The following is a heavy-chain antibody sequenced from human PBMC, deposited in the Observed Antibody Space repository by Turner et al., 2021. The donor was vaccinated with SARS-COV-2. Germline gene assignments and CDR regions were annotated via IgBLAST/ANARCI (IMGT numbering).Heavy chain of an antibody. V-gene: IGHV4-39*01. CDR1: GGSISRRSYY. CDR2: IYYSGST. J-gene: IGHJ5*02. Sequence: QLHLQESRPGLVKPSETLSLPCTVSGGSISRRSYYWGWIRQPPGKGLEWIGSIYYSGSTYYNPSLKSRVTISVDTSKNQFSLKLSSVTAADTAVYYCARPNTYYYGSGDSHGKSHNWFDPWGQGTLVTVSS. CDR3: ARPNTYYYGSGDSHGKSHNWFDP. D-gene: IGHD3-10*01.